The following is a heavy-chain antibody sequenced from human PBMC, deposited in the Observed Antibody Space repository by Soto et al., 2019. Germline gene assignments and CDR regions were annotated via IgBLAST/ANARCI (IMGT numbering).Heavy chain of an antibody. Sequence: PSETLSLTCTVSVGSISSYYWSWIRQPPGKGLEWIGYIFYSGSTNYNPSLKSRVTISVDTSKNQFSLKLSSVTAADTAVYYCVRNGNIADRPLDYWCQGTLVNVS. CDR1: VGSISSYY. J-gene: IGHJ4*02. V-gene: IGHV4-59*08. CDR2: IFYSGST. D-gene: IGHD6-6*01. CDR3: VRNGNIADRPLDY.